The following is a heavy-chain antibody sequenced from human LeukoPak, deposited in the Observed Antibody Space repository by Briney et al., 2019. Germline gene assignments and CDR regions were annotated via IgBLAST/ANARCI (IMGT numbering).Heavy chain of an antibody. V-gene: IGHV4-59*01. D-gene: IGHD3-22*01. J-gene: IGHJ3*02. CDR2: IYYSGST. CDR1: GGSISSYE. Sequence: SETLSLTCTDSGGSISSYECSWIRQPPGKGLEWIGYIYYSGSTNYNPSLKSRVTISVDTSKNQFSLKLSSMTAADTAVYYCARAPSSTMIVVVDAFDIWGQGTMVTVSS. CDR3: ARAPSSTMIVVVDAFDI.